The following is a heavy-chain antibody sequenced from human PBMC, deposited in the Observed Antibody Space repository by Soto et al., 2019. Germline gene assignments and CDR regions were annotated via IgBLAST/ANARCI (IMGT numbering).Heavy chain of an antibody. CDR1: GGTFSSYT. J-gene: IGHJ4*02. V-gene: IGHV1-69*02. D-gene: IGHD3-22*01. Sequence: QVQLVQSGAEVKKPGSSVKVSCKASGGTFSSYTISWVRQAPGQGLEWMGRIIPILGIANYAQKFQGRVTSTADKSTSTAYMELSSLRSEDTAVYYCARGSYYDSSGYYSDYWGQGTLVTVSS. CDR3: ARGSYYDSSGYYSDY. CDR2: IIPILGIA.